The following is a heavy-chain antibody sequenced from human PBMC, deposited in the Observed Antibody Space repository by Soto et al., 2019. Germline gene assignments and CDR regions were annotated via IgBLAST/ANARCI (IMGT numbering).Heavy chain of an antibody. Sequence: GESLKISCAASGFTFSSYAMSWVRQAPGKGLEWVSAISGSGGSTYYADSVKGRFTISRDNSKNTLYLQMNSLRAEDTAVYYCAKEGDYIWGSYRAPFDYWGQGTLVTVSS. D-gene: IGHD3-16*02. CDR1: GFTFSSYA. J-gene: IGHJ4*02. CDR2: ISGSGGST. CDR3: AKEGDYIWGSYRAPFDY. V-gene: IGHV3-23*01.